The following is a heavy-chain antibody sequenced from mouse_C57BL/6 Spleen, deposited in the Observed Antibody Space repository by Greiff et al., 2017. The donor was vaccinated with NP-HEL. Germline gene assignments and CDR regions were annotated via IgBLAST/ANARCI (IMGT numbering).Heavy chain of an antibody. CDR1: GFTFSDYG. CDR3: ANYYGSSYPYAMDY. V-gene: IGHV5-17*01. Sequence: EVKLMESGGGLVKPGGSLKLSCAASGFTFSDYGMHWVRQAPEKGLEWVAYISSGSSTIYYADTVKGRFTISRDNAKNTLFLQMTSLRSEDTAMYYCANYYGSSYPYAMDYWGQGTSVTVSS. CDR2: ISSGSSTI. J-gene: IGHJ4*01. D-gene: IGHD1-1*01.